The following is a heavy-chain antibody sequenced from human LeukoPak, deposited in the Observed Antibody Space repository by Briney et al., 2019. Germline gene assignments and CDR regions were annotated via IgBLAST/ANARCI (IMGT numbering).Heavy chain of an antibody. D-gene: IGHD2-2*02. CDR2: IYSSGDT. V-gene: IGHV4-30-4*01. J-gene: IGHJ4*02. Sequence: PSETLSLTCTVSGGSISSGDSSWSWIRQPPGKGLEWIGYIYSSGDTYYNPSLKSRVTISVDTSKNQFSLRLSSVTAADTAVYYCARTPGYCSSTSCYIGYWGQGTLVTVSS. CDR3: ARTPGYCSSTSCYIGY. CDR1: GGSISSGDSS.